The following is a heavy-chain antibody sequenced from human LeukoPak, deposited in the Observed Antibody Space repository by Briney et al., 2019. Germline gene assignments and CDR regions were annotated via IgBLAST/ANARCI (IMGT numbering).Heavy chain of an antibody. V-gene: IGHV3-7*01. CDR1: GFTFSSYW. Sequence: GGSLRLSCAASGFTFSSYWMSWVRQAPGKGLEWVANIKQDGSEKYYVDSVKGRFTISRDNAKNSLYLQMNSLRAEDTAVYYCAKLGYSGYDSFDYWGQGTLVTVSS. CDR3: AKLGYSGYDSFDY. CDR2: IKQDGSEK. J-gene: IGHJ4*02. D-gene: IGHD5-12*01.